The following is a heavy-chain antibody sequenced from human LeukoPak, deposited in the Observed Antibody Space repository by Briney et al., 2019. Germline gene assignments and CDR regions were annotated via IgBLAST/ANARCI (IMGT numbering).Heavy chain of an antibody. CDR1: GGSINSYY. J-gene: IGHJ3*02. CDR3: ARQPGGTAAFDI. CDR2: ISYTGGET. Sequence: PSETLSLTCTVSGGSINSYYCSWIRQPPGKGLEWIGYISYTGGETNYNPSLKSRLTISVDTSKNQFSLMLTSVTAADTAVYYCARQPGGTAAFDIWAQGTMVTVSS. D-gene: IGHD1-14*01. V-gene: IGHV4-59*08.